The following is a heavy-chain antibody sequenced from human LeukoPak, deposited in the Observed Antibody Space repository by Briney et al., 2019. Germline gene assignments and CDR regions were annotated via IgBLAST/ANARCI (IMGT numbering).Heavy chain of an antibody. D-gene: IGHD3-10*01. J-gene: IGHJ4*02. CDR1: GFTFSSYE. CDR2: ISSSGSTI. CDR3: AREPGFESAQLDY. Sequence: GGSLRLSCAASGFTFSSYEMNWVRQAPGKGLEWVSYISSSGSTIYYADSVKGRFTISRDNSKNTLYLQMNSLRAEDTAVYYCAREPGFESAQLDYWGQGTLVTVSS. V-gene: IGHV3-48*03.